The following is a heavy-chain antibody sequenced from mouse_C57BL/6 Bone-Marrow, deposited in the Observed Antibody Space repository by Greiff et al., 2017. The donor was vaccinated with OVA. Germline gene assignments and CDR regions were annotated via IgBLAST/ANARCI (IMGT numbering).Heavy chain of an antibody. J-gene: IGHJ1*03. D-gene: IGHD1-1*01. CDR2: ISYDGSN. CDR1: GYSITSGYY. CDR3: AREATVVPWYFDV. V-gene: IGHV3-6*01. Sequence: DVKLQESGPGLVKPSQSLSLTCSVTGYSITSGYYWNWIRQFPGNKLEWMGYISYDGSNNYNPSLKNRISITRDTSKNQFFLKLNSVTTEDTATYYCAREATVVPWYFDVWGTGTTVTVSS.